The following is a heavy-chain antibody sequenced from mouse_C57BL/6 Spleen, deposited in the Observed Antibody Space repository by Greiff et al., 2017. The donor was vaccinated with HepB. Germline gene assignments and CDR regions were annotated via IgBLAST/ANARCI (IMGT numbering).Heavy chain of an antibody. CDR1: GYSITSGYY. D-gene: IGHD2-14*01. CDR3: ARGDYRSPWFAY. J-gene: IGHJ3*01. Sequence: ESGPGLVKPSQSLSLTCSVPGYSITSGYYWNWIRQFPGNKLEWMGYISYDGSNNYNPSLKNRISITLDTSKNQLFLKLNSVTTEDTATYYCARGDYRSPWFAYWGQGTLVTVSA. CDR2: ISYDGSN. V-gene: IGHV3-6*01.